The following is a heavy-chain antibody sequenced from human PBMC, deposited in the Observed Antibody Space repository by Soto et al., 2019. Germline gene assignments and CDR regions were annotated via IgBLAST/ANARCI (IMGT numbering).Heavy chain of an antibody. CDR2: INHSGST. V-gene: IGHV4-34*01. CDR1: GGSFSGYY. J-gene: IGHJ4*02. CDR3: ARSRYSSSWYPH. D-gene: IGHD6-13*01. Sequence: SETLSLTCAVYGGSFSGYYWSWIRQPPGKGLEWIGEINHSGSTNYNPSLKSRVTISVDTSKNQFSLKLSSVTAADTAVYYCARSRYSSSWYPHWGQGTLVTVSS.